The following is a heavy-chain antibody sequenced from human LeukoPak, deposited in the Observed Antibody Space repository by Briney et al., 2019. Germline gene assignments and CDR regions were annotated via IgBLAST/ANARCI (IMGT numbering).Heavy chain of an antibody. D-gene: IGHD3-10*01. J-gene: IGHJ4*02. Sequence: GASVKVSCKASGYTFTSYYMHWVRQAPRQGLEWMGIINHSGGSTSYAQKFQGRVTMTRATSTSTVYMELSSLRSEDTAVYYCARAAGSPLSDYWGQGTLVTVSS. V-gene: IGHV1-46*01. CDR3: ARAAGSPLSDY. CDR1: GYTFTSYY. CDR2: INHSGGST.